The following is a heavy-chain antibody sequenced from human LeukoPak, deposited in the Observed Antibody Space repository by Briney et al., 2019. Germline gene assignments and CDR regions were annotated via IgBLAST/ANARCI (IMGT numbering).Heavy chain of an antibody. V-gene: IGHV1-18*01. Sequence: ASVKVSCKASGYTFTSYGISWVRQAPGQGLEWMGWISAYNGNTNYAQKLQGRVTMTTDTSTSTAYMELRSLGSDDTAVYYCARDGDIVVVPAAILGWFDPWGQGTLVTVSS. D-gene: IGHD2-2*01. J-gene: IGHJ5*02. CDR3: ARDGDIVVVPAAILGWFDP. CDR1: GYTFTSYG. CDR2: ISAYNGNT.